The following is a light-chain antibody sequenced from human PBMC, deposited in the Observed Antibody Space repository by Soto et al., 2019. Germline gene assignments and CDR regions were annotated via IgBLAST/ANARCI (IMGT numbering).Light chain of an antibody. J-gene: IGKJ1*01. CDR2: GVS. CDR1: QSVTSNY. V-gene: IGKV3-20*01. CDR3: QQYTDWPLT. Sequence: EVVMTQSPATLSVSPGERATLSCRASQSVTSNYLAWYQQKPGQAPRLLIYGVSSMATGVPDRFSGSGSGTDFTLTISRLEPEDFAVYYGQQYTDWPLTFGQGTKVDVK.